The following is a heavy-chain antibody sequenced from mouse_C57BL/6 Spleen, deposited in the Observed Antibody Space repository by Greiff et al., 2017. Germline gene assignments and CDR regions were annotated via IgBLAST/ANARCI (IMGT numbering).Heavy chain of an antibody. V-gene: IGHV5-6*01. D-gene: IGHD1-1*01. CDR3: ARHETPYYCYRYFDV. Sequence: EVKLVESGGDLVKPGGSLKLSCAASGFTFNNYGMSWVRQTPDKRLEWIGTISSGGSYTYYPDSVKGRFTMSRDNAKNTLYLQMSSLKSEDTAMYYCARHETPYYCYRYFDVWGTGTMVTVSS. J-gene: IGHJ1*03. CDR2: ISSGGSYT. CDR1: GFTFNNYG.